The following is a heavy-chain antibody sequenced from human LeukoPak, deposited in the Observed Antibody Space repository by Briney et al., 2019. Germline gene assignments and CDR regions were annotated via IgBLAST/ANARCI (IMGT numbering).Heavy chain of an antibody. CDR3: ARSIPYGTTWYGRSDY. Sequence: GGSLRLSCAASGFPFSSYSMTWVRQAPGKGLEWVANIKPDGTTKFYVDSVKGRFTISRDDALNSLYLQMNSLRAEDTAIYYCARSIPYGTTWYGRSDYWGQGTLVTVSS. CDR2: IKPDGTTK. CDR1: GFPFSSYS. V-gene: IGHV3-7*03. D-gene: IGHD6-13*01. J-gene: IGHJ4*02.